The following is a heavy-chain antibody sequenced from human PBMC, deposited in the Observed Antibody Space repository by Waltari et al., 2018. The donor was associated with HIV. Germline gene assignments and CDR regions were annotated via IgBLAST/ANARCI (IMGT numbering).Heavy chain of an antibody. Sequence: QVELVESGGGVVQPGRSLRLSCAASGFSFSGYGMQWVRRAPGRGREWMAILWEEGKKNNYADSVKGRCTIARDNSKNTLYLQVNSLRVEDTAVYYCAREKGSSCGFYYGMDVWGQGTTVTVTS. CDR2: LWEEGKKN. V-gene: IGHV3-33*01. D-gene: IGHD2-2*01. J-gene: IGHJ6*02. CDR3: AREKGSSCGFYYGMDV. CDR1: GFSFSGYG.